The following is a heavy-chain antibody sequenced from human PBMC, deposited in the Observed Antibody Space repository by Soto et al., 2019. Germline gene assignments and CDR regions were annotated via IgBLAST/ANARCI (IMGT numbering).Heavy chain of an antibody. Sequence: EVRLVEAGGGLMQPGGSLRLSCAGSGFTVSRSYMXXXXXXXXXXXXWLSIIYSGGSTKYADSVKDRFTISRDTSXNTXXXXXXXXXXXXXXXXXXXXXXXXXXXXXXXXXXGQGTLVTVSS. V-gene: IGHV3-53*01. CDR2: IYSGGST. CDR3: XXXXXXXXXXXXXXX. J-gene: IGHJ4*02. CDR1: GFTVSRSY.